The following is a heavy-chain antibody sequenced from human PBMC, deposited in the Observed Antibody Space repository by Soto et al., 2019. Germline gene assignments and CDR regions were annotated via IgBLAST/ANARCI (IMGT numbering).Heavy chain of an antibody. J-gene: IGHJ5*02. V-gene: IGHV4-59*01. CDR3: ARDVGYCSGGSCGNWFDP. CDR1: GDSIISSYY. D-gene: IGHD2-15*01. CDR2: IYYSGST. Sequence: SETLSLTCAVSGDSIISSYYWSWIRQPPGKGLEWIGYIYYSGSTNYNPSLKSRVTISVDTSKNQFSLKLSSVTAADTAVYYCARDVGYCSGGSCGNWFDPWGQGTLVTVSS.